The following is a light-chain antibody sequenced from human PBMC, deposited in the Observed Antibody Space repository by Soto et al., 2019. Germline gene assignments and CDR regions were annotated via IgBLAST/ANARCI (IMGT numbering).Light chain of an antibody. Sequence: EIVMTQSPATLSVSPGETTRLSCRASQSGSSTYLAWYQQKPGQAPRLLIYDASSRATGIPDRFSGGGSGTDFTLTISRLEPEDFAVYYCQQFSSYPLTFGGGTKVDIK. CDR1: QSGSSTY. CDR2: DAS. CDR3: QQFSSYPLT. J-gene: IGKJ4*01. V-gene: IGKV3-20*01.